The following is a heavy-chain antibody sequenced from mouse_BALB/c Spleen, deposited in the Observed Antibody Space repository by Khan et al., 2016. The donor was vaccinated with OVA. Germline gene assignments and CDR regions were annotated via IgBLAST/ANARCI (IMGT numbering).Heavy chain of an antibody. V-gene: IGHV5-9-3*01. CDR3: ERTPYGTMDY. CDR2: ISSDGDYT. D-gene: IGHD2-1*01. J-gene: IGHJ3*01. Sequence: EVELVESGGGLVKPGGSLKLSCEVSGFTFSTYAMSWVRQNSEKRLEWVASISSDGDYTFYLDSVKGRFTISRDNAKNTLYLEMCSLRSDDTAMFYCERTPYGTMDYWGQGTLVTVSA. CDR1: GFTFSTYA.